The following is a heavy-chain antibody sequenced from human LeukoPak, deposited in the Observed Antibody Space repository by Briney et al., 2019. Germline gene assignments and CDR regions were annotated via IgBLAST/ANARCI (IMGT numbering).Heavy chain of an antibody. Sequence: SETLSLTCTVSRGSISSGTSYWGWIRQPPGKGLEWIGYTYSGETTNYKPSLKSRVTISVDTSKNQFSLKLSSVTAADTAVYYCARVHESIDYWGQGTLVTVSS. CDR2: TYSGETT. CDR1: RGSISSGTSY. V-gene: IGHV4-61*01. CDR3: ARVHESIDY. D-gene: IGHD6-6*01. J-gene: IGHJ4*02.